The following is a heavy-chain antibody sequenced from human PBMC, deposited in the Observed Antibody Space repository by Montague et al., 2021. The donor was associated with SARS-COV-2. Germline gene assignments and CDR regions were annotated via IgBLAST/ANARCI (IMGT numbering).Heavy chain of an antibody. D-gene: IGHD3-16*01. V-gene: IGHV2-70*01. Sequence: PALVKPTQTLTLTCTFSGFSLITSGMCVTWIRQPPGKALEWLALIDWNDDKYYSTPLKTRLTISKDTSKNQVVLTMTNMDPVDTATYYCARMDMCFTFGGVYGALYIWGQGTMVTVSS. J-gene: IGHJ3*02. CDR1: GFSLITSGMC. CDR3: ARMDMCFTFGGVYGALYI. CDR2: IDWNDDK.